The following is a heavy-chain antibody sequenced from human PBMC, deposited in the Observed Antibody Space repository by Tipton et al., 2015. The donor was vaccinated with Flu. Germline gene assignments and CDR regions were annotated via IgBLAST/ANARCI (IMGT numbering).Heavy chain of an antibody. CDR3: ARGGVDYGGAYFDY. CDR1: GGSISSGSYY. D-gene: IGHD4-23*01. Sequence: TLSLTCTVSGGSISSGSYYWSWIRQPPGKGLEWIGEINHSGSTNYNPSLKSRVTISVDTSKNQFSLKLSSVTAADTAVYYCARGGVDYGGAYFDYWGRGTLVTVSS. J-gene: IGHJ4*02. CDR2: INHSGST. V-gene: IGHV4-39*07.